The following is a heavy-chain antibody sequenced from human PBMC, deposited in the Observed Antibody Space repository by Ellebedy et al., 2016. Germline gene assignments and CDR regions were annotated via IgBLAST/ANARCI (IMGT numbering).Heavy chain of an antibody. CDR3: ASALTTTVRYCSGGSCYSRAKRGMDV. D-gene: IGHD2-15*01. V-gene: IGHV1-69*06. Sequence: SVKVSCXASGGTFSSYAISWVRQAPGQGLEWMGGIIPIFGTANYAQKFQGRVTITADKSTSTAYMELSSLRSEDTAVYYCASALTTTVRYCSGGSCYSRAKRGMDVWGQGTTVTVSS. CDR1: GGTFSSYA. J-gene: IGHJ6*02. CDR2: IIPIFGTA.